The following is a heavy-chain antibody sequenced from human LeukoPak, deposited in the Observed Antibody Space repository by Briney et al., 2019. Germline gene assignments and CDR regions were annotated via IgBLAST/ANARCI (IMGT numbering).Heavy chain of an antibody. CDR1: GFTFSNAW. CDR3: ARGLGYCSSTSCYAG. Sequence: GGSLRLSCAASGFTFSNAWMSWVRQPPGKGLEWVGRIKSKTDGGTTDYAATVKGRFTISRDDSKNTLFLQMNSLRAEDRAVYYCARGLGYCSSTSCYAGWGQGTLVTVSS. J-gene: IGHJ4*02. CDR2: IKSKTDGGTT. D-gene: IGHD2-2*01. V-gene: IGHV3-15*01.